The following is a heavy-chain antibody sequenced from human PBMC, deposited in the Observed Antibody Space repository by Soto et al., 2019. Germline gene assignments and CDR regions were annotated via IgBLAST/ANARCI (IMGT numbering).Heavy chain of an antibody. J-gene: IGHJ6*03. CDR3: AKHSATNYYYYYMDV. CDR2: ISGSGGTI. V-gene: IGHV3-23*01. CDR1: GFTFSRYA. Sequence: GGSLRLSCAGSGFTFSRYAMSWVRQAPGKGLEWVSGISGSGGTINYADSVYGRFTISRDNSKSTLSLQMHSLRAEDTAIYYCAKHSATNYYYYYMDVWGKGTTVTVSS.